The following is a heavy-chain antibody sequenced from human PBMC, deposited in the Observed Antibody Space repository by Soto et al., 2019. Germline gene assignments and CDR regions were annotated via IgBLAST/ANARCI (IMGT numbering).Heavy chain of an antibody. V-gene: IGHV1-69*13. J-gene: IGHJ6*02. CDR3: ANSVRDIVVVPAAMGEYYYYGMDV. CDR1: GGTFSSYA. D-gene: IGHD2-2*01. CDR2: IIPIFGTA. Sequence: SVKVSCKASGGTFSSYAISWVRQAPGQGLEWMGGIIPIFGTANYAQKFQGRVTITADESTSTAYMELSSLRSEDTAVYYCANSVRDIVVVPAAMGEYYYYGMDVWGQGTTVTVSS.